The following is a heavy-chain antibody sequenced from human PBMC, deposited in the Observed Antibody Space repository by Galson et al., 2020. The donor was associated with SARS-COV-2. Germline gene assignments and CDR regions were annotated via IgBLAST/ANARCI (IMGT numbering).Heavy chain of an antibody. CDR3: ARDRGAYCGGDCYVELDP. Sequence: ASVKVSCKASGYTFTSYGISWVRQAPGQGLEWMGWISAYNGNTNYAQKLQGRVTMTTDTSTSTAYMELRSLRSDDTAVYYCARDRGAYCGGDCYVELDPWGQGTLVTVSS. CDR1: GYTFTSYG. V-gene: IGHV1-18*04. D-gene: IGHD2-21*02. CDR2: ISAYNGNT. J-gene: IGHJ5*02.